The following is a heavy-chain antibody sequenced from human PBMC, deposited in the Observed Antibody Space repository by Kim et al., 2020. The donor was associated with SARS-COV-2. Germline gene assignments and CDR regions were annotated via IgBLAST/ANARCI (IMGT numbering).Heavy chain of an antibody. V-gene: IGHV4-59*01. CDR1: GGSISSYY. Sequence: SETLSLTCTVSGGSISSYYWSWIRQPPGKGLEWIGYIYYSGSTNYNPSLKSRVTISVDTSKNQFSLKLSSVTAADTAVYYCARDLLTEDYYYGMDVWGQGTTVTVSS. D-gene: IGHD7-27*01. CDR3: ARDLLTEDYYYGMDV. CDR2: IYYSGST. J-gene: IGHJ6*02.